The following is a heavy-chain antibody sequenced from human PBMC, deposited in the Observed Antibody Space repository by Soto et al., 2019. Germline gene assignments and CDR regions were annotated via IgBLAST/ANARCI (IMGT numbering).Heavy chain of an antibody. V-gene: IGHV1-69*02. J-gene: IGHJ6*03. CDR2: IIPIQGKA. CDR3: AKSLLFVDHAYMDV. D-gene: IGHD2-21*01. CDR1: GGSFISYS. Sequence: QVQLVQSGAELKKPWSSVKVSCEASGGSFISYSFTWVRQAPGQGLEWMGRIIPIQGKANYALKFQDRVTITADRSTRTAYMELRSLRPEDTAVYYCAKSLLFVDHAYMDVWGKGTTVTVSS.